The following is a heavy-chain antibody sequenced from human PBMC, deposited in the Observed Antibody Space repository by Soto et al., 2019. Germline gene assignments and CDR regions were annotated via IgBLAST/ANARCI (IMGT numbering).Heavy chain of an antibody. Sequence: SETLSLTCTVSGGSISSGGYYWSWIRQHPGKGLEWIGYIYYSGSTYYNPSLKSRVTLSVDTSKNQFSLKLSSVTAADTAVYYCATTKIENSFDPWGQGTLVTVSS. V-gene: IGHV4-61*08. CDR2: IYYSGST. J-gene: IGHJ5*02. CDR1: GGSISSGGYY. CDR3: ATTKIENSFDP.